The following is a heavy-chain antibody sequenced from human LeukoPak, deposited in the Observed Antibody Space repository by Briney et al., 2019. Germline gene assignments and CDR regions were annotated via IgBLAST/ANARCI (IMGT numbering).Heavy chain of an antibody. D-gene: IGHD1-26*01. CDR2: ISYDGSDK. CDR3: AKGRGWEASYYYYYMDV. CDR1: GFLFNNYP. V-gene: IGHV3-30*04. Sequence: GGSLRLSCATSGFLFNNYPMNWVRQAPGKGLEWVALISYDGSDKYYADSVKGRFTISRDNSKNTLYLQMNSLRAEDTAVYYCAKGRGWEASYYYYYMDVWGKGTTVTISS. J-gene: IGHJ6*03.